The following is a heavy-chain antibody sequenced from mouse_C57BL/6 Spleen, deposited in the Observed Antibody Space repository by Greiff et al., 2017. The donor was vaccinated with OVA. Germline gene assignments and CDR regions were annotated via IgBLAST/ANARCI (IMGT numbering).Heavy chain of an antibody. CDR3: ARSITTVVATFYYFDY. Sequence: EVKLMESGGGLVKPGGSLKLSCAASGFTFSDYGMHWVRQAPEKGLEWVAYISSGSSTIYYADTVKGRFTMSRDNSKNTLFLQMTSLSAEDTAMYYGARSITTVVATFYYFDYWGQGTTLTVSS. V-gene: IGHV5-17*01. J-gene: IGHJ2*01. CDR2: ISSGSSTI. CDR1: GFTFSDYG. D-gene: IGHD1-1*01.